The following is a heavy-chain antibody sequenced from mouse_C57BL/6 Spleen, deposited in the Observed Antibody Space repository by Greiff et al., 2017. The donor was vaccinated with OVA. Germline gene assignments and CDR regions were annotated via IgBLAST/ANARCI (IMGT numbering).Heavy chain of an antibody. V-gene: IGHV1-69*01. CDR2: IDPSDSYT. CDR3: ARSDYSNEVFFAY. D-gene: IGHD2-5*01. Sequence: QVQLQQSGAELVMPGASVKLSCKASGYTFTSYWMHWVKQRPGQGLEWIGEIDPSDSYTNYNQKFKGKSTLTVDKSSSTAYMQLSSLTSEDSAVYYCARSDYSNEVFFAYWGQGTLVTVSA. CDR1: GYTFTSYW. J-gene: IGHJ3*01.